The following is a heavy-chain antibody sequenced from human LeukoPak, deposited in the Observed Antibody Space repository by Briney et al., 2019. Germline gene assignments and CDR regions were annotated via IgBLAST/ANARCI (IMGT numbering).Heavy chain of an antibody. V-gene: IGHV3-30*02. J-gene: IGHJ4*02. D-gene: IGHD3-3*01. Sequence: PGGSLRLSCAASGFTFSSYGMHWVRQAPGKGLEWVAFIRYDGSNKYYADSVKGRFTISRDNSKNTLYLQMNSLRAEDTAVYYCARDISIFGAIDYWGQGTLVTVSS. CDR3: ARDISIFGAIDY. CDR1: GFTFSSYG. CDR2: IRYDGSNK.